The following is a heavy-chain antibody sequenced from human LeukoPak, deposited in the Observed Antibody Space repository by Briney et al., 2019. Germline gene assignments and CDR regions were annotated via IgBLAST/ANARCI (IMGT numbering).Heavy chain of an antibody. Sequence: GASVKVSCKTSGYSFTSYYIHWVRQAPGQGLEWMGLINPNGGSTTYAQKFRGRVTMTRDTSTSTVYMELSSLRSEDTAVYYCARDYCSSTSCLFDYWGQGTLVTVSS. CDR3: ARDYCSSTSCLFDY. J-gene: IGHJ4*02. CDR1: GYSFTSYY. V-gene: IGHV1-46*01. D-gene: IGHD2-2*01. CDR2: INPNGGST.